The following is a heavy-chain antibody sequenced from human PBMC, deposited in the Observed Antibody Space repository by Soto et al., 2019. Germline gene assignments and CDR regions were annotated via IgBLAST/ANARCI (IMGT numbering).Heavy chain of an antibody. V-gene: IGHV3-23*01. CDR2: ISGSGGST. Sequence: EVQLLESGGGLVQPGGSLRLSCAASGFTFSSYAMSWVRQAPGKGLEWVSAISGSGGSTYYADSVKGRFTISRDNSKNTLYLQMNGLRAEDTAVYYCAKVPFSSGWNGWFDPWGQGTLVTVSS. D-gene: IGHD6-19*01. J-gene: IGHJ5*02. CDR1: GFTFSSYA. CDR3: AKVPFSSGWNGWFDP.